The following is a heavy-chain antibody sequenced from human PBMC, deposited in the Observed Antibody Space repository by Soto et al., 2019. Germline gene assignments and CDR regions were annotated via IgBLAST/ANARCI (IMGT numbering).Heavy chain of an antibody. CDR2: ISAYNGNT. CDR3: ARDSEDIVVVPAPVAFDI. CDR1: GYTFTSYG. V-gene: IGHV1-18*01. J-gene: IGHJ3*02. D-gene: IGHD2-2*01. Sequence: ASVKVSCKASGYTFTSYGISWVRQAPGQGLEWMGWISAYNGNTNYAQKLQGRVTMTTDTSTSTAYMELRSLRSDDTAVYYCARDSEDIVVVPAPVAFDIWGQGTMVTVSS.